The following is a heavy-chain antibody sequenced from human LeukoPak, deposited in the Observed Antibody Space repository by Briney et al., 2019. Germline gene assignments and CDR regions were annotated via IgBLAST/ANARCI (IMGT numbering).Heavy chain of an antibody. V-gene: IGHV3-21*06. CDR2: IDSSGGYM. CDR1: GFTFNTYS. CDR3: LRGDRRDY. Sequence: GGSLRLSCEASGFTFNTYSMNWARQAPGKGLEWVSSIDSSGGYMFYADSVKGRFIISRDNAKDSLYLQMNSLRVEDTAVYYCLRGDRRDYWGQGTLVIVSS. J-gene: IGHJ4*02.